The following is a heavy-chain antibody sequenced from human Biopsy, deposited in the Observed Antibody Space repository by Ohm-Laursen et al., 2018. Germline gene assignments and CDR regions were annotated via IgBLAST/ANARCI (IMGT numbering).Heavy chain of an antibody. CDR1: GYTFTNYD. D-gene: IGHD6-13*01. CDR3: AREPFGQQLGPFDY. CDR2: MNPNSGNT. Sequence: ASVKVSCKASGYTFTNYDINWVRQAPGQGPEWMGWMNPNSGNTGYAQKFQGRVAMTRSTSISTAYMELSSLTSEDTAVYYCAREPFGQQLGPFDYWGQGALVIVSS. V-gene: IGHV1-8*01. J-gene: IGHJ4*02.